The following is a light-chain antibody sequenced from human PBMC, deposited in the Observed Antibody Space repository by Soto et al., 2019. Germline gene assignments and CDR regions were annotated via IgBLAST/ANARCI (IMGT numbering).Light chain of an antibody. Sequence: EIVLTQSPGTLSLSPGERATLSCRASQSVSSSYLAWYQQKPGQAPRLLIYGASSRATGIPDRVSGSGSGTDFTLTISRLEPEDFAVYFCQQYDTSPWTFGQGTKVDIK. CDR2: GAS. V-gene: IGKV3-20*01. J-gene: IGKJ1*01. CDR1: QSVSSSY. CDR3: QQYDTSPWT.